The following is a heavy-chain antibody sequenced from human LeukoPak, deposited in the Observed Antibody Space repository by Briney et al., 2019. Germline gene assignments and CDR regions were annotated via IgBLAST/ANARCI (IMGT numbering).Heavy chain of an antibody. CDR1: GYSFTSYW. D-gene: IGHD3-16*02. Sequence: GESLKISCKGSGYSFTSYWIGWVRQMPGKGLEWMGIIYPGDSDTRYSPSFQGQVTISADKSISTAYLQWSSLKASDTAMYYCARYPSQSITFGGVIAQDAFDIWGQGTMVTVSS. CDR2: IYPGDSDT. CDR3: ARYPSQSITFGGVIAQDAFDI. J-gene: IGHJ3*02. V-gene: IGHV5-51*01.